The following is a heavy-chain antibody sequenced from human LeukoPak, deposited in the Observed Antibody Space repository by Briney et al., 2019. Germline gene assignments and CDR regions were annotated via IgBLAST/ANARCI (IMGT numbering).Heavy chain of an antibody. CDR3: AKQTVRGPDSSGYYYYYGMDV. CDR1: GFTFSSYA. CDR2: ISGSGGST. V-gene: IGHV3-23*01. D-gene: IGHD3-22*01. J-gene: IGHJ6*02. Sequence: PGGSLRLSCAASGFTFSSYAMSWVRQASGKGLEWVSAISGSGGSTYYADSVKGRFTISRDNSKNTLYLQMNSLRAEDTAVYYCAKQTVRGPDSSGYYYYYGMDVWGQGTTVTVSS.